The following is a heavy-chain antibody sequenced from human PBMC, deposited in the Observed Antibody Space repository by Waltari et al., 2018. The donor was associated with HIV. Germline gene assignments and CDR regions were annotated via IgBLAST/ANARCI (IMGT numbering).Heavy chain of an antibody. D-gene: IGHD3-22*01. V-gene: IGHV3-30*07. J-gene: IGHJ6*02. Sequence: QVQLVESGGGVVQPGRSLRLSCAASGFTFGSYVMHWVRPAPGKGLEWVAVISYDGNNIEYADSVKGRFTISRDNSKNTLYLQMNSLRAEDTALYYCARDPRALIIVTTFSYGVDVWGQGTAVTVSS. CDR3: ARDPRALIIVTTFSYGVDV. CDR2: ISYDGNNI. CDR1: GFTFGSYV.